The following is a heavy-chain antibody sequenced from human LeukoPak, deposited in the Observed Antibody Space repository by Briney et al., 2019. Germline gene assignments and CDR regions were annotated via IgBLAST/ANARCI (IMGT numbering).Heavy chain of an antibody. CDR3: AKGGYGGNLNFDY. Sequence: PGGSLRLSCAASGFTFDDYAMHWVRQAPGKGLEWVSGISWNSGSIGYADSVKGRFTISRDNAKNSLYLQMNSLRAEDTAVYYCAKGGYGGNLNFDYWGQGTLVTVSS. J-gene: IGHJ4*02. D-gene: IGHD4-23*01. V-gene: IGHV3-9*01. CDR1: GFTFDDYA. CDR2: ISWNSGSI.